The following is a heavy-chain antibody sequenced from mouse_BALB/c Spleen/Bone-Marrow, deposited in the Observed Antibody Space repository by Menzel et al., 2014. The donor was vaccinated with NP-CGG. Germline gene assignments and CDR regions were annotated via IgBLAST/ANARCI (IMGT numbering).Heavy chain of an antibody. V-gene: IGHV1-14*01. Sequence: EVQLQQPGPELVKPGALVKMSCKASGYTFTSYVMHWVKQKPGQGLEWIGYVNPYNDGTKYNEKFKGKATLTSDKSSSTAYMELSSLTSEDSARCYCTRRRRIEEALGYCGQGTSRTVAS. J-gene: IGHJ2*02. CDR3: TRRRRIEEALGY. CDR1: GYTFTSYV. CDR2: VNPYNDGT.